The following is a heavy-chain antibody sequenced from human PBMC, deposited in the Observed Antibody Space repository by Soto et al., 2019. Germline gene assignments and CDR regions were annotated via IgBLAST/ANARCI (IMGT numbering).Heavy chain of an antibody. J-gene: IGHJ3*02. CDR1: GGSISSSSYY. CDR3: ARHPGGYDSLDAFDI. D-gene: IGHD5-12*01. V-gene: IGHV4-39*01. Sequence: SETLSLTCTVSGGSISSSSYYWGWIRQPPGKGLEWIGSIYYSGSTYYNPSLKSRVTISVDTSKNQFSLKLSSVTAADTAVYYCARHPGGYDSLDAFDIWGQGTMVTVSS. CDR2: IYYSGST.